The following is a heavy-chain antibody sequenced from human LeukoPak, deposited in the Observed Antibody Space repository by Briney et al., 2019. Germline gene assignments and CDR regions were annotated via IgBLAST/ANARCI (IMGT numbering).Heavy chain of an antibody. V-gene: IGHV3-33*01. CDR1: GFTFNSYG. D-gene: IGHD1/OR15-1a*01. CDR2: IWYDGSNK. CDR3: ARDRISTNGYFDY. J-gene: IGHJ4*02. Sequence: GGSLRLSCAASGFTFNSYGMHEVRQAPSKGLEWVAVIWYDGSNKYYADSVKGRFTISRDNSKNTLYLQMNSLRAEDTAVYYCARDRISTNGYFDYWGQGTLVTVSS.